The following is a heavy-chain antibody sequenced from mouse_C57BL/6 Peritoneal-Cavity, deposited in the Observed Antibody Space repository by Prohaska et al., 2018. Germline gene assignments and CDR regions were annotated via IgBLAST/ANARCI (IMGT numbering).Heavy chain of an antibody. Sequence: QVQLQQPGAELVRPGSSVKLSCKASGYTFTSYWMHWVKQRPIQSLEWIGNIDPADSETHYTQKFKDKATLTVDKSSSTAYRQLSSLTSEDSEVYFCVRERSNYGFAYWGQGTLVTVSA. CDR2: IDPADSET. CDR1: GYTFTSYW. V-gene: IGHV1-52*01. CDR3: VRERSNYGFAY. D-gene: IGHD2-5*01. J-gene: IGHJ3*01.